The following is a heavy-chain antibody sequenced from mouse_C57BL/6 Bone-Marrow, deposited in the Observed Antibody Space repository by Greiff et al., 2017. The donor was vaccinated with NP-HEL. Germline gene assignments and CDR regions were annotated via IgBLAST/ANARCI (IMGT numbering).Heavy chain of an antibody. D-gene: IGHD4-1*01. V-gene: IGHV1-19*01. CDR3: ARRGHWDSSFAY. J-gene: IGHJ3*01. CDR1: GYTFTDYY. CDR2: INPYNGGT. Sequence: EVQLVESGPVLVKPGASVKMSCKASGYTFTDYYMNWVKQSHGTSLEWIGVINPYNGGTSYNQKFKGKATLTVDKSSSTAYMELNSLTSEDSAVYYCARRGHWDSSFAYWGQGTLVTVSA.